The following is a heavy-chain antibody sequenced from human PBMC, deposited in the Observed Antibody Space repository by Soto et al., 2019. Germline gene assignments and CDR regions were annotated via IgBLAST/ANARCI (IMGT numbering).Heavy chain of an antibody. CDR2: ISGSGGST. J-gene: IGHJ6*02. V-gene: IGHV3-23*01. Sequence: QPGGSLRLSCAASGFTFSSYAMSWVRQAPGKGLEWVSAISGSGGSTYYADSVKGRFTISRDNSKNTLYLQMNSLRAEDTAVYYCAKEYRLPGSSSSWRYYYGMDVWGQGTTVTVSS. CDR1: GFTFSSYA. CDR3: AKEYRLPGSSSSWRYYYGMDV. D-gene: IGHD6-13*01.